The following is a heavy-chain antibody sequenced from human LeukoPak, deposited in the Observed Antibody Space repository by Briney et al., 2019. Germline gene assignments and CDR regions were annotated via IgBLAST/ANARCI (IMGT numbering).Heavy chain of an antibody. V-gene: IGHV3-23*01. Sequence: GGSLGLSCTGSGFNFNMFAMNWVRQAPGQGLEWVSGLSRGGGTTNYADSGKGRFTISRDKSKNMVFLQMNSLRPEDTAVYYCAKEQRIRHCSEGVCMEGYYFDYWGQGSLVTVSS. D-gene: IGHD2-8*01. CDR3: AKEQRIRHCSEGVCMEGYYFDY. CDR2: LSRGGGTT. CDR1: GFNFNMFA. J-gene: IGHJ4*02.